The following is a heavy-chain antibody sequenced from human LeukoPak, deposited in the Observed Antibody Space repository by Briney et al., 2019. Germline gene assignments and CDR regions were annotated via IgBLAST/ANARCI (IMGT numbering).Heavy chain of an antibody. Sequence: GGSLRLSCAASGFTFSDYYMSWIRQAPGKGLEWVSYISSSGSTIYYADSVKGRFTISRDNAKNSLYLQMNSLRAEDTAVYYCAKDTSRIAVADYWGQGTLVTVSS. D-gene: IGHD6-19*01. V-gene: IGHV3-11*01. CDR2: ISSSGSTI. CDR1: GFTFSDYY. CDR3: AKDTSRIAVADY. J-gene: IGHJ4*02.